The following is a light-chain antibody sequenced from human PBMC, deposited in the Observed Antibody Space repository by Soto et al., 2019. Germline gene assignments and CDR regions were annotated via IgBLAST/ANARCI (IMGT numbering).Light chain of an antibody. V-gene: IGLV2-14*01. CDR2: EVS. J-gene: IGLJ1*01. CDR3: SSYRIANTYV. Sequence: QSALTQPASVSGSPGQSITISCTGTSHDVGDYDYVSWYQQHPGKAPKILIYEVSNRPSGVSNRFSGSKSGNTASLTISGLQTEDEADYYCSSYRIANTYVFGPGTKVTVL. CDR1: SHDVGDYDY.